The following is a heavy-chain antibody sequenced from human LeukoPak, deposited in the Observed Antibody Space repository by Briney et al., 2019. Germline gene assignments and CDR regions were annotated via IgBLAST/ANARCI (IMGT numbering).Heavy chain of an antibody. CDR3: ATETNGRHYDY. J-gene: IGHJ4*02. CDR1: GLTFSTSG. CDR2: IGPTGSDR. V-gene: IGHV3-21*06. Sequence: GLTFSTSGFNWVRQAPGKGLEWVASIGPTGSDRYHADSIKGRFTISRDNAKNFVYMQMNSLRAEDTAVYYCATETNGRHYDYWGQGTLLTVSS. D-gene: IGHD1-14*01.